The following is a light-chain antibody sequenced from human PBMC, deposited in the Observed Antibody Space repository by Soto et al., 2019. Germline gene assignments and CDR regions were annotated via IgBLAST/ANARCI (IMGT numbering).Light chain of an antibody. J-gene: IGKJ1*01. CDR1: ESNSSK. CDR3: HQYDTWPRT. CDR2: DAS. V-gene: IGKV3-15*01. Sequence: EVVMTQSPATLSVSSGERATLSCRASESNSSKLAWYQQRPGQAPRLLINDASTRATGVPARFSGSGSGTEFTLTISSLQSEDFAVYYCHQYDTWPRTFGQGTKVEIK.